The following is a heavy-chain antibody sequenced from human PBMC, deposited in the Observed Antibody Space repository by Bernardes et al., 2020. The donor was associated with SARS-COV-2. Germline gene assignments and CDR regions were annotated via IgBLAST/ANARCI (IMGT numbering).Heavy chain of an antibody. CDR1: GYPFTGYY. CDR3: ALPPSNYDRYGMDV. V-gene: IGHV1-2*02. J-gene: IGHJ6*02. D-gene: IGHD3-22*01. CDR2: INPKSGGT. Sequence: ASVKVSCKASGYPFTGYYIHWVRQAPGQGLEWMGWINPKSGGTNYAQRFQGRVTMTRDTSISTAYMELSRLRSDDTAMYYCALPPSNYDRYGMDVWGQGTTVTVSS.